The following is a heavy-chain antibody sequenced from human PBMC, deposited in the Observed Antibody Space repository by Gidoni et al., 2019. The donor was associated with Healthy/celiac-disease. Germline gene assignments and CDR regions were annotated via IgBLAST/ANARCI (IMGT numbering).Heavy chain of an antibody. CDR3: ARGVTTVTTSGWYFDL. Sequence: QVQLVQSGAEVKKPGASVKVSCTASGYTFTSYDINWVRQATGQGLEWMGWMNPNSGNTGYAQKFQGRVTMTRNISISTAYMELSSLRSEDTAVYYCARGVTTVTTSGWYFDLWGRGTLVTVSS. CDR1: GYTFTSYD. V-gene: IGHV1-8*01. D-gene: IGHD4-17*01. CDR2: MNPNSGNT. J-gene: IGHJ2*01.